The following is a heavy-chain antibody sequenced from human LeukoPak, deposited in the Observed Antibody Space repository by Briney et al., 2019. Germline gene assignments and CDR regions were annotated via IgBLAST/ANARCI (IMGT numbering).Heavy chain of an antibody. CDR1: GGSISTYF. V-gene: IGHV4-59*08. CDR3: ARHKSSGSYPLDY. D-gene: IGHD3-22*01. Sequence: SETLSLTCTVSGGSISTYFWSWIGHPPGKGLEWIGHIYFSGSTNYSPSLESRVTISVDTSKNQFSLKLNSVTAADTAVYYCARHKSSGSYPLDYWGQGILVTVSS. CDR2: IYFSGST. J-gene: IGHJ4*02.